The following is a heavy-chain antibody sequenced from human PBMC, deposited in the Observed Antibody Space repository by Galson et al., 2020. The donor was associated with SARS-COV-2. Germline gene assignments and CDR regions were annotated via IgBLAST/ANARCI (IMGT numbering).Heavy chain of an antibody. D-gene: IGHD2-21*01. CDR2: ISGHGRHT. J-gene: IGHJ4*02. V-gene: IGHV3-23*01. Sequence: GESLKISCAVSGFNFNIYAMAWVRQAPGKGLEWVSGISGHGRHTYYADSVKGRFTVSRDNSKNMLYLQINNLSADDTATYYCAKPLISADYYDYWGPGTLVTVSS. CDR1: GFNFNIYA. CDR3: AKPLISADYYDY.